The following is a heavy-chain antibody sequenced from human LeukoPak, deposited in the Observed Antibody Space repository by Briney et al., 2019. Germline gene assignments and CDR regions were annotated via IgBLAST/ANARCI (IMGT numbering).Heavy chain of an antibody. Sequence: GGSLRLSCAASGFTFSIYAMSWVRQAPGKGLEWVSAISGSGGSTYYADSVKGRFTISRDNSKNTLYLQMNSLRAEDTAVYYCAKHYDSSGYYFFDYWGQGTLVTVSS. D-gene: IGHD3-22*01. CDR3: AKHYDSSGYYFFDY. CDR1: GFTFSIYA. V-gene: IGHV3-23*01. J-gene: IGHJ4*02. CDR2: ISGSGGST.